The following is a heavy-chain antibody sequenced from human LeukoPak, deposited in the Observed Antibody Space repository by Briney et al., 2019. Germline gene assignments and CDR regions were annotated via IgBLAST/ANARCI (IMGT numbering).Heavy chain of an antibody. Sequence: SPTLSPTSALSGDRVPIYRASWNWVRQSPSRGLEWLGRTYYRSNWYNDYAGSLRGRITINPDTSRNQFSLHLSSVTPDDTAVYYCARDPEWVYDTFVVWGQGTMVTVSS. J-gene: IGHJ3*01. CDR2: TYYRSNWYN. V-gene: IGHV6-1*01. CDR1: GDRVPIYRAS. CDR3: ARDPEWVYDTFVV. D-gene: IGHD3-3*01.